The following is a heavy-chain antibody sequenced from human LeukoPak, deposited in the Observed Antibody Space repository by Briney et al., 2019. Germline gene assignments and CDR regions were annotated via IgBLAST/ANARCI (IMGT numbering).Heavy chain of an antibody. Sequence: SETLSLTCTVSGGSISSYYWSWIWQPPGKGLEWIGYIYYSGSTNYNPSLKSRVTISVDTSKNQFSLKLSSVTAADTAVYYCARAGHVVVPAAEHFDLWGRGTLVTVSS. CDR2: IYYSGST. D-gene: IGHD2-2*01. J-gene: IGHJ2*01. V-gene: IGHV4-59*01. CDR3: ARAGHVVVPAAEHFDL. CDR1: GGSISSYY.